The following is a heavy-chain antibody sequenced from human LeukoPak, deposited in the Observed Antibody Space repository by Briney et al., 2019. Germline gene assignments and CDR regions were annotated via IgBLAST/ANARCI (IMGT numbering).Heavy chain of an antibody. CDR3: ASGTFGVVSGEGYYYYYYMDV. Sequence: GASVKVSCKASGYTFTSYYMHWVRQAPGQGLEWMGIINPSGGSTSYAQKFQGRVTMTRDMPTSTVYMELSSLRSEDTAVYYCASGTFGVVSGEGYYYYYYMDVWGKGTTVTVSS. V-gene: IGHV1-46*01. CDR2: INPSGGST. CDR1: GYTFTSYY. J-gene: IGHJ6*03. D-gene: IGHD3-3*01.